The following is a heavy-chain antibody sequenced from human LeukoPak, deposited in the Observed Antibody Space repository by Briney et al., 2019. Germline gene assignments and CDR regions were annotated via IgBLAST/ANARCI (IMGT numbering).Heavy chain of an antibody. V-gene: IGHV1-69*13. J-gene: IGHJ6*02. Sequence: SVKVSCKASGGTFSSYAISWVRQAPGQGLEWMGGIIPIFGTGNYAQKFQGRVTMTADESTSTAYMELRSLRSDDTAVYYCARELIVVVPAAMSPDYYYGMDVWGQGTTVTVSS. CDR3: ARELIVVVPAAMSPDYYYGMDV. D-gene: IGHD2-2*01. CDR2: IIPIFGTG. CDR1: GGTFSSYA.